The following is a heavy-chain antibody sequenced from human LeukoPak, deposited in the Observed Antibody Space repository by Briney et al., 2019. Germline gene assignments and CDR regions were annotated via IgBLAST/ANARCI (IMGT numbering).Heavy chain of an antibody. J-gene: IGHJ4*02. Sequence: XGXVRQMXXKGLEWMGIIYPGDSDTRYSPSFQGQVTISVDKSSSTAYLQWNSLKAADTAMYYCARERDYWGQGTLVTVSS. CDR3: ARERDY. V-gene: IGHV5-51*01. CDR2: IYPGDSDT.